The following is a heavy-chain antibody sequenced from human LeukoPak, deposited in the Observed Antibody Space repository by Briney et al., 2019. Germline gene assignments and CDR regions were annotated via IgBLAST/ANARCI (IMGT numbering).Heavy chain of an antibody. Sequence: SETLSHTCTVSGGSISSYYWSWIRQPPGKGLEWIGYIYYSGSTNYNPSLMSRVTISVDTSKNQFSLKLSSVTAADTAVYYCARYSYYDSSPVAFDIWGQGTMVTVSS. CDR3: ARYSYYDSSPVAFDI. J-gene: IGHJ3*02. CDR1: GGSISSYY. D-gene: IGHD3-22*01. CDR2: IYYSGST. V-gene: IGHV4-59*08.